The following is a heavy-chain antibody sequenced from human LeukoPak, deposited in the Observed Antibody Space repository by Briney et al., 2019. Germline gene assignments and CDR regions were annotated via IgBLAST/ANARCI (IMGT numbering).Heavy chain of an antibody. CDR2: IYYSGST. D-gene: IGHD3-10*01. J-gene: IGHJ4*02. CDR3: ARAPMVRGVTSHFDY. CDR1: GGSINSYF. V-gene: IGHV4-59*12. Sequence: SETLSLTCTVSGGSINSYFWSWIRQPPGKGLEWIGSIYYSGSTYYNPSLKSRVTISVDTSKNQFSLKLSSVTAADTAVYYCARAPMVRGVTSHFDYWGQGTLVTVSS.